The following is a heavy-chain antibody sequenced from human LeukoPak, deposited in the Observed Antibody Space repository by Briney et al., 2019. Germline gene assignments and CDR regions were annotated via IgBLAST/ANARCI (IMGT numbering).Heavy chain of an antibody. CDR2: ISGSGDNT. V-gene: IGHV3-23*01. D-gene: IGHD3-22*01. CDR3: ARDRPLRYYDSSGYYWT. J-gene: IGHJ5*02. Sequence: GGSLRLSCAASGFTFSNYAMSWVRQAPGKGLEWVSAISGSGDNTNYADSVKGRFTISRDNSKNTLYLQMNSLRAEDTAVYYCARDRPLRYYDSSGYYWTWGQGTLVTVSS. CDR1: GFTFSNYA.